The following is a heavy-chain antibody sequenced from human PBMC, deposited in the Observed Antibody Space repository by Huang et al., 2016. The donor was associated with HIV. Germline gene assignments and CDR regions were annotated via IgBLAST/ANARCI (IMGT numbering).Heavy chain of an antibody. V-gene: IGHV4-34*01. D-gene: IGHD2-15*01. CDR1: GGSFHGYY. CDR2: VNHGGST. Sequence: QVQLYQWGAGPLRPSETLSLTCGVSGGSFHGYYWNWLRQSPGRGLEWIGEVNHGGSTKYNPTLKSRVTISVDTSKIQFSLNLTTVTATDAADYYCATSRGGSGWFLDIWGRGTLVSVS. J-gene: IGHJ2*01. CDR3: ATSRGGSGWFLDI.